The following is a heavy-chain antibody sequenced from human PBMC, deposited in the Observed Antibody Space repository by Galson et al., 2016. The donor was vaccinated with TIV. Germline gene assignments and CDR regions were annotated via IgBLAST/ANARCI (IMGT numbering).Heavy chain of an antibody. Sequence: LSLTCGVSGHSISGGYYWAWIRQPPGKGLEWIGTISHSGYTYYNPSLKRRVALSADTSKNQFSLNLNSVTAADTAVYYCARRGDYTDYVEVGFDHWGQGTLVTVSS. V-gene: IGHV4-38-2*01. J-gene: IGHJ5*02. CDR2: ISHSGYT. D-gene: IGHD4-17*01. CDR3: ARRGDYTDYVEVGFDH. CDR1: GHSISGGYY.